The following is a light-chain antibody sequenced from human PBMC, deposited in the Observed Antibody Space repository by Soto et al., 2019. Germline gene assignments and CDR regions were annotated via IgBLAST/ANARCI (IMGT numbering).Light chain of an antibody. CDR2: EAS. CDR3: CSYAGTHVV. CDR1: SSDVGSYNL. J-gene: IGLJ2*01. Sequence: QSALTQPASVSGSPGQSITISCTGTSSDVGSYNLVSWYQQHPGKAPKLMIYEASKRPSGVSNRFSGSKSVNTASLTISGIQAEDEADYYCCSYAGTHVVFGGGTKVTVL. V-gene: IGLV2-23*01.